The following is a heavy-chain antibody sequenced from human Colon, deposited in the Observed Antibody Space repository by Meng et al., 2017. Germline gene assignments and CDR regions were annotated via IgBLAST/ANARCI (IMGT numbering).Heavy chain of an antibody. J-gene: IGHJ4*02. CDR2: ISGIGGSR. CDR3: AKDRVSHNWNAGSDY. D-gene: IGHD1-20*01. CDR1: GFTFSSYG. V-gene: IGHV3-23*01. Sequence: SLKISCVASGFTFSSYGMNWVRQAPGKGLEWVSLISGIGGSRYYADSVKGRFTISRDNSKTTLFLQMESMRAEDTAVYYCAKDRVSHNWNAGSDYWGQGTLVTVSS.